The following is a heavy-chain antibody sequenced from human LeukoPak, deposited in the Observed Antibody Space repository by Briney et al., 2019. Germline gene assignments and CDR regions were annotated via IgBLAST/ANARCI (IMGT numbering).Heavy chain of an antibody. CDR3: AKDMNEWLLPSPAFDY. CDR2: ISWNSGSI. CDR1: GSTFDDYA. J-gene: IGHJ4*02. D-gene: IGHD3-22*01. Sequence: GGSLRLSCAASGSTFDDYAMHWVRQAPGKGLEWVSGISWNSGSIGYADSVKGRFTISRDNAKNSLYLQMNSLRAEDTALYYCAKDMNEWLLPSPAFDYWGQGTLVTVSS. V-gene: IGHV3-9*01.